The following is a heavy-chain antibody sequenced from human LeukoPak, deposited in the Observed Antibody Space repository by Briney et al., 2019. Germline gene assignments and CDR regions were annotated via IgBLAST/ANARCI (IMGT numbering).Heavy chain of an antibody. CDR1: GDSGSSHY. CDR2: ISLTWTS. V-gene: IGHV4-59*02. CDR3: ARIESGGTYFYYYYMEV. D-gene: IGHD1-26*01. J-gene: IGHJ6*03. Sequence: SETLSLTCAVSGDSGSSHYWTCIRQPPGKGLEWIGYISLTWTSHYNPSLKSRVTISVDPFKSQFSLILTSVTAAETAVYYCARIESGGTYFYYYYMEVWGKGTAVSVS.